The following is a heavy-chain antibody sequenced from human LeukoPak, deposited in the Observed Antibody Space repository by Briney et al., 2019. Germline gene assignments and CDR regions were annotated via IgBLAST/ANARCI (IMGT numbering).Heavy chain of an antibody. CDR3: ASWGPNWFDH. CDR1: GGSFSGYY. J-gene: IGHJ5*02. Sequence: SETLSLTCAVYGGSFSGYYWSWIRQPPGKGLEWIGEINHSGSTNYNPSLKSRVTISVDTSKNQFSLKLSSVTAADTAVYYCASWGPNWFDHWGHGTLVTVSS. D-gene: IGHD7-27*01. CDR2: INHSGST. V-gene: IGHV4-34*01.